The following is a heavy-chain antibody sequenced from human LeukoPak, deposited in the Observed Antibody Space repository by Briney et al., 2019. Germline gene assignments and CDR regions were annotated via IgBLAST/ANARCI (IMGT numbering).Heavy chain of an antibody. V-gene: IGHV3-48*03. CDR2: ITTDSSV. J-gene: IGHJ3*02. CDR3: ARGGYCSGGICYKWNAFDI. CDR1: GFTFSSYE. Sequence: PVGSLRLSCVASGFTFSSYEMNWVRQAPGKGLEWVSYITTDSSVYSSDSVKGRFTISRDNAKDSLYLQMNSLRAEDTAVYYCARGGYCSGGICYKWNAFDIWGQGTMVTVSS. D-gene: IGHD2-15*01.